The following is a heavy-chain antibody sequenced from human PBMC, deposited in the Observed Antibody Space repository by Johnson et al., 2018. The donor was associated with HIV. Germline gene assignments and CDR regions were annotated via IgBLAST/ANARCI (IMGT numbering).Heavy chain of an antibody. CDR3: ARDPSRSPGAFDI. J-gene: IGHJ3*02. CDR2: IYSGGTT. CDR1: GFTVSSNY. Sequence: VQLVESGGGLIQPGGSLRLSCAVSGFTVSSNYMSWVRQAPGKGLEWVSVIYSGGTTNYSDSVKGRFTISRDNSKNTLYLQMNSLRADDPAVYYCARDPSRSPGAFDIWGQGTMVTVSS. V-gene: IGHV3-53*01.